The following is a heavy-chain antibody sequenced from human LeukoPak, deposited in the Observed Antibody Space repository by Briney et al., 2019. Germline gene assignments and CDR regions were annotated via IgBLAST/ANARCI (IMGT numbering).Heavy chain of an antibody. D-gene: IGHD4-17*01. CDR3: ATWDDYGAKFD. J-gene: IGHJ4*02. V-gene: IGHV3-48*03. Sequence: GGSLRLSCAASGFTFSSYDMNWVRQAPGKGLEWVSYISSSGSTIYYADSVKGRFTISRDNAKNSLYLQMNSLRAEDTAVYYCATWDDYGAKFDWGQGTLVTVSS. CDR1: GFTFSSYD. CDR2: ISSSGSTI.